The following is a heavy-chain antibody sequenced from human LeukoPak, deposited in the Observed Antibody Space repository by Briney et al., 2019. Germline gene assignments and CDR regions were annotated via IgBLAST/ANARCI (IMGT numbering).Heavy chain of an antibody. CDR3: ARYYYDSSGYYGFDY. Sequence: GASVKVSRKASGYTFTGYYMHWVRQAPGQGLEWMGWINPNSGGTNYAQKFQGRVTMTRDTSISTAYMELSRLRSDDTAVYYCARYYYDSSGYYGFDYWGQGTLVTVSS. CDR2: INPNSGGT. J-gene: IGHJ4*02. CDR1: GYTFTGYY. V-gene: IGHV1-2*02. D-gene: IGHD3-22*01.